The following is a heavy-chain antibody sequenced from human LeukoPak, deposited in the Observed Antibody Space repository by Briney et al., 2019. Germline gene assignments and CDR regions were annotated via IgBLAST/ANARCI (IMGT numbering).Heavy chain of an antibody. V-gene: IGHV3-30*18. J-gene: IGHJ4*02. CDR2: ISYDGSNK. CDR3: AKGGYSGYD. CDR1: GFTFSDYY. Sequence: RGSLRLSCAASGFTFSDYYMSWVRQAPGKGLEWVAVISYDGSNKYYADSVKGRFTISRDNSKNTPYLQMNSLRAEDTAVYYCAKGGYSGYDWGQGTLVTVSS. D-gene: IGHD5-12*01.